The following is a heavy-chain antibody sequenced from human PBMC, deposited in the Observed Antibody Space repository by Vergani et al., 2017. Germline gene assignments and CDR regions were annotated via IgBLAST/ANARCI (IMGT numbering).Heavy chain of an antibody. D-gene: IGHD3-10*01. CDR3: ARDGVEDYGSGRWGGRLDYYMDV. Sequence: QVQLVESGGGVVQPGRSLRLSCAASGFTFSSYGMHWVRQAPGKGLEWVAVIWYDGSNKYYADSVKGRFTISRDNSKNTLYLQMNSLRAEDTAGYYCARDGVEDYGSGRWGGRLDYYMDVWGKGTTVTVSS. J-gene: IGHJ6*03. V-gene: IGHV3-33*01. CDR2: IWYDGSNK. CDR1: GFTFSSYG.